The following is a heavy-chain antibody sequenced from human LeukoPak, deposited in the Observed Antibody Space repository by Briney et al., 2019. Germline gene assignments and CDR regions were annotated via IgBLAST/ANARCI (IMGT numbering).Heavy chain of an antibody. CDR2: ISAYNGNT. J-gene: IGHJ3*02. CDR1: GYTFTSYG. Sequence: ASVKVSCKASGYTFTSYGISWVRQAPGQGLEWMGWISAYNGNTNYAQKLQGRVTMTTDTSTSTAYMELSSLRSEDTAVYYCASVTTVTTKGHGAFDIWGQGTMVTVSS. D-gene: IGHD4-17*01. CDR3: ASVTTVTTKGHGAFDI. V-gene: IGHV1-18*01.